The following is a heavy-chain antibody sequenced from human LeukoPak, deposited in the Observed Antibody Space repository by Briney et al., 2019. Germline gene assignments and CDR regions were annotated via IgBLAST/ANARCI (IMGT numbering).Heavy chain of an antibody. CDR1: GYDLSSYW. D-gene: IGHD2-15*01. J-gene: IGHJ4*02. Sequence: GESLKISCKGYGYDLSSYWIARVRQMPGRGLEWMGFIYPDDSDARYSPSFQGQVTFSADKSINTAYLQLSSLKASDTAFYYCAQRFCSGGSCYDYWGQGTLVTVSS. V-gene: IGHV5-51*01. CDR3: AQRFCSGGSCYDY. CDR2: IYPDDSDA.